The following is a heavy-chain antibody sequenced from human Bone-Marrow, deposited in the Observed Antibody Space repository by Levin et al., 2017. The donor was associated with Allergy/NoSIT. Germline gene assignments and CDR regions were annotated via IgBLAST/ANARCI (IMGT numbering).Heavy chain of an antibody. CDR3: ARMPHSEYGSSGTWYYYYGMDV. Sequence: QTLSLTCTFSGFSLSTSGMCVTWIRQPPGKALEWLALIDWDDDKYYSTSLKTRLTISKDTSKHQVVLTMTNMDPVDTATYYCARMPHSEYGSSGTWYYYYGMDVWGQGTTVTVSS. D-gene: IGHD6-13*01. V-gene: IGHV2-70*01. CDR2: IDWDDDK. J-gene: IGHJ6*02. CDR1: GFSLSTSGMC.